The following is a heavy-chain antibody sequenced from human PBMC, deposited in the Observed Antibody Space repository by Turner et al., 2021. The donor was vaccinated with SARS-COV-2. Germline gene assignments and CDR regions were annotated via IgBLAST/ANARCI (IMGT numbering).Heavy chain of an antibody. V-gene: IGHV3-21*01. D-gene: IGHD3-3*01. CDR2: ISSRISYI. Sequence: EVQLVESGGGLVKPGGSLRLSCAASGFTFSSYSMNWVRQAAGKGLGWVSSISSRISYIYYADSVKGRFTISRDNAKNSLYLQMNSLRAEDTAVYYCARGDDFWRGYSSYGMDVWGQGTTVTVSS. CDR3: ARGDDFWRGYSSYGMDV. J-gene: IGHJ6*02. CDR1: GFTFSSYS.